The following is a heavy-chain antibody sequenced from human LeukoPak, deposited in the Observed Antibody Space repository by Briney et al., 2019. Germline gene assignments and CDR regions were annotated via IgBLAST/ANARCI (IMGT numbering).Heavy chain of an antibody. CDR1: GGSISSYY. CDR2: IYYSGST. J-gene: IGHJ5*02. CDR3: ARETASSGAWFDP. D-gene: IGHD2-21*01. V-gene: IGHV4-59*01. Sequence: SETLSLTCTVSGGSISSYYWSWIRQPPGKGLEWIGYIYYSGSTNYNPSLKSRLTISIDTSKNQFSLKLSSVTAADTAVYYCARETASSGAWFDPWGQGILVTVSS.